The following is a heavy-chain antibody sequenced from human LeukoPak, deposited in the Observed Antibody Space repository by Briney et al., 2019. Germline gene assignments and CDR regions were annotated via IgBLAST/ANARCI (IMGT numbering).Heavy chain of an antibody. CDR1: GFTFTNFA. J-gene: IGHJ4*02. Sequence: GRSLRLSCAASGFTFTNFAMHWVRQAPGKGLEWVTVISDDGNNKYFADSVKGRFTISRDNSKNTLYLQMNSLRAEDTAVYYCAKGGPQYGSGSYYAFDYWGQGTLVTVSS. CDR2: ISDDGNNK. V-gene: IGHV3-30*18. CDR3: AKGGPQYGSGSYYAFDY. D-gene: IGHD3-10*01.